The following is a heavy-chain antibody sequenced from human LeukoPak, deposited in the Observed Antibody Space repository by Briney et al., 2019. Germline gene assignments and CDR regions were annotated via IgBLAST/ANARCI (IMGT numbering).Heavy chain of an antibody. V-gene: IGHV3-23*01. J-gene: IGHJ4*02. CDR3: AKDARRSDGWYFFDH. CDR2: ISDSGDIT. D-gene: IGHD6-19*01. CDR1: GFAFSSQA. Sequence: GGSLRLSCAASGFAFSSQAMGWVRQAPGKGLEWVSVISDSGDITYYADSVKGRFTISRDNSKNTLYLQVISLRAGDTAVYYCAKDARRSDGWYFFDHWGQGTLVTVSS.